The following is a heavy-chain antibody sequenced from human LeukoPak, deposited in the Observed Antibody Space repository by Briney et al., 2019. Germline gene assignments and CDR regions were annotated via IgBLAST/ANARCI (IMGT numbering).Heavy chain of an antibody. Sequence: GGSLRLSCAASGFTFSSYAMSWVRQAPGKGLEWVSAISGSGGSTYYADSVKGRFTISRDNSKNTLYLQMNSLRAEDTAVYYCAKSYYFDILTGQYYFDSWSQGTLVTVSS. D-gene: IGHD3-9*01. V-gene: IGHV3-23*01. CDR2: ISGSGGST. CDR3: AKSYYFDILTGQYYFDS. J-gene: IGHJ4*02. CDR1: GFTFSSYA.